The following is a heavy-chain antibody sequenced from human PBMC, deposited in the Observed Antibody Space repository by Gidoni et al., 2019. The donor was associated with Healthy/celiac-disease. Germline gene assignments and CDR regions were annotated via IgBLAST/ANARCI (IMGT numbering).Heavy chain of an antibody. J-gene: IGHJ4*02. V-gene: IGHV3-21*01. CDR1: GFPFSSYS. Sequence: EVQLVASGGGLVKPGGSLRLSCAASGFPFSSYSMNWVRQAPGKGLEWVSSISSSSSYIYYADSVKGRFTISRDNAKNSLYLQMNSLRAEDTAVYYCARDGGDYYGSGTDYWGQGTLVTVSS. D-gene: IGHD3-10*01. CDR2: ISSSSSYI. CDR3: ARDGGDYYGSGTDY.